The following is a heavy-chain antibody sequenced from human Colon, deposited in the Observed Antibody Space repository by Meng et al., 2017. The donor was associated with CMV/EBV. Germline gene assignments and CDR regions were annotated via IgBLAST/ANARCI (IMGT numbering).Heavy chain of an antibody. J-gene: IGHJ5*02. CDR2: ISAYNGNT. Sequence: ASVKVSCKASGYTFTSYGISWVRQAPGQGLEWMGWISAYNGNTNYAQKFQGRVTITADASTTTMYMELTSLTSDDTAVYYCARSPLPAALNWFDPWGQGTPVTVSS. D-gene: IGHD2-2*01. CDR3: ARSPLPAALNWFDP. CDR1: GYTFTSYG. V-gene: IGHV1-18*01.